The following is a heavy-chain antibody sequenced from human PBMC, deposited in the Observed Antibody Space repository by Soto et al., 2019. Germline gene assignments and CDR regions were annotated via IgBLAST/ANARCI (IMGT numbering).Heavy chain of an antibody. CDR3: ARHIRVDCSRTSCYNYYGIDA. J-gene: IGHJ6*02. CDR2: ISAYNGDT. CDR1: GYMFTSYG. D-gene: IGHD2-2*02. Sequence: ASGKGSCKASGYMFTSYGGSWVRQAPGQGLEGMAWISAYNGDTNSAQMLQGRVSTTTDTSTSTAYMELRSLRSDDTAVYYCARHIRVDCSRTSCYNYYGIDARGQ. V-gene: IGHV1-18*01.